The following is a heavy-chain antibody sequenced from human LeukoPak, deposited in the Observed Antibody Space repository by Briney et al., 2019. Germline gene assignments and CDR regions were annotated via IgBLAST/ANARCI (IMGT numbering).Heavy chain of an antibody. Sequence: GGSLRLSCAASGFTFSSYAMSWVRQAPGKGLEWVSGISGSGGSTYYADSVKGRSTISRDKSKNTLYLQMNSLRAEDTAVYYCAKDSEVAAAGVYDAFDIWGQGTMVTVSS. CDR3: AKDSEVAAAGVYDAFDI. CDR1: GFTFSSYA. V-gene: IGHV3-23*01. CDR2: ISGSGGST. J-gene: IGHJ3*02. D-gene: IGHD6-13*01.